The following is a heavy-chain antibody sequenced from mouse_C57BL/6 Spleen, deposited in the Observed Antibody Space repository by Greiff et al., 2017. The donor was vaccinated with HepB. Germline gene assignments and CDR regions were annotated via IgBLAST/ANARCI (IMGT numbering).Heavy chain of an antibody. CDR2: INPSNGGT. V-gene: IGHV1-53*01. D-gene: IGHD2-3*01. Sequence: QVHVKQPGTELVKPGASVKLSCKASGYTFTSYWMHWVKQRPGQGLEWIGNINPSNGGTNYNEKFKSKATLTVDKSSSTAYMQLSSLTSEDSAVYYCARSKIYDGYYEAMDYWGQGTSVTVSS. CDR3: ARSKIYDGYYEAMDY. CDR1: GYTFTSYW. J-gene: IGHJ4*01.